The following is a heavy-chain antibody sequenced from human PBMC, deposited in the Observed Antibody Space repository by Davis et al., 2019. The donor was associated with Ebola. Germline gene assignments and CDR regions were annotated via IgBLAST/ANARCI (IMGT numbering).Heavy chain of an antibody. CDR2: ISYGGSI. CDR1: GGSINNYY. D-gene: IGHD3-10*02. CDR3: ARYVRGWQEDYLDY. V-gene: IGHV4-59*01. Sequence: MPSETLSLTCTVSGGSINNYYWSWIRQPPGEGLEWIGYISYGGSINYNPSLKSRVTISVDTSNNQFSLKLTSVTAADTAVYYCARYVRGWQEDYLDYWGQGTLVTVSS. J-gene: IGHJ4*02.